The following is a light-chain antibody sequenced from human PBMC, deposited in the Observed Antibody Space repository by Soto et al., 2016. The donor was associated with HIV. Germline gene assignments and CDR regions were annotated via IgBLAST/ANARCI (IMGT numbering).Light chain of an antibody. V-gene: IGKV1-9*01. CDR3: QQVNSYPIT. Sequence: DIQLTQSPSFLSASVGDRVIITCRVSQGISSSLGWYQQKPGRAPQLLIFGASSLESGVPSRFSGSGSGTEFTLTINSLQPEDFATYHCQQVNSYPITFGPGTTVDIK. CDR1: QGISSS. J-gene: IGKJ3*01. CDR2: GAS.